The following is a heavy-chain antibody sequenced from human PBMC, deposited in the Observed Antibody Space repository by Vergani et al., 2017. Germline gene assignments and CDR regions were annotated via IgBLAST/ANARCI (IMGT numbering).Heavy chain of an antibody. CDR3: AKVTDTAMVSGYDY. D-gene: IGHD5-18*01. J-gene: IGHJ4*02. CDR1: GFTFDDYT. Sequence: EVQLVESGGVVVQPGGSLRLSCAASGFTFDDYTMHWVRQAPGKGLEWVSLISWDGGSTYYADSVKGRFTISRDNSKNTLYLQMNSLRAEDTAVYYCAKVTDTAMVSGYDYWGQGTLVTVSS. V-gene: IGHV3-43*01. CDR2: ISWDGGST.